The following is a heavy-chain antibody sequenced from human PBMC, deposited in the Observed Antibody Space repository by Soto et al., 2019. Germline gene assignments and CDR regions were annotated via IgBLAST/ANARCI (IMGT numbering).Heavy chain of an antibody. Sequence: QVQLVQSGAEVKKPGSSVKVSCKASGGTFSSYAISWVRQAPGQGLEWMGGIIPIFGTANYAQKFQCRVTIPAEESTSTAYMELSSLRSEDTAVYYCARGTITIFGRLYGMDVWGQGTTVTVSS. D-gene: IGHD3-3*01. CDR2: IIPIFGTA. J-gene: IGHJ6*02. CDR3: ARGTITIFGRLYGMDV. CDR1: GGTFSSYA. V-gene: IGHV1-69*01.